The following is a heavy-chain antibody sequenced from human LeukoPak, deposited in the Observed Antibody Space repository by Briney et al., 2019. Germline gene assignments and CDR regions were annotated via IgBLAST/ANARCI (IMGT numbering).Heavy chain of an antibody. Sequence: ASVKVSCKASGYTLTSYGINWVRQAPGQGLEWMGWISAYNGNTNYAQKLQGRVTMTTDTSTSTAYMELRSLRSDDTAVYYCARELDPSSGWYYFDYWGQGTLVTVSS. V-gene: IGHV1-18*01. CDR2: ISAYNGNT. D-gene: IGHD6-19*01. CDR3: ARELDPSSGWYYFDY. J-gene: IGHJ4*02. CDR1: GYTLTSYG.